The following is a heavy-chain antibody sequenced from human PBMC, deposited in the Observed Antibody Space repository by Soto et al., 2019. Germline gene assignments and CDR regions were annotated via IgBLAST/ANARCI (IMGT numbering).Heavy chain of an antibody. Sequence: QVQLQQWGAGLLKPSETLSLTCAVYGGSFSGYYWSWIRQPPGKGLEWIGEINHSGSTNYNPSLKSRVTISVDTSKNQFSLKLSSVTAADTDVYYCAGKCRSSSGWYRYGAFDIWGQGTMVTVSS. J-gene: IGHJ3*02. D-gene: IGHD6-19*01. CDR2: INHSGST. V-gene: IGHV4-34*01. CDR3: AGKCRSSSGWYRYGAFDI. CDR1: GGSFSGYY.